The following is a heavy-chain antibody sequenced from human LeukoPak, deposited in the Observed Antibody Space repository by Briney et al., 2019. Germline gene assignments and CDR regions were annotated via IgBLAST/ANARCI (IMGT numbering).Heavy chain of an antibody. CDR3: ARVLVGSGYYYFDY. CDR2: IYYSGST. D-gene: IGHD3-22*01. J-gene: IGHJ4*02. V-gene: IGHV4-59*11. Sequence: PSETLSLTCTVSGGSISTHYWSWIRQPPGKGLEWIGYIYYSGSTNYNPSLKSRVTMSVDTSKNQFSLKLRSVTAADTAVYYCARVLVGSGYYYFDYWGQGTLVTVSS. CDR1: GGSISTHY.